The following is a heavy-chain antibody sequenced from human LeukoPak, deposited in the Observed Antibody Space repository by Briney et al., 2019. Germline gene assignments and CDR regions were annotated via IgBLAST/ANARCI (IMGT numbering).Heavy chain of an antibody. CDR1: GFTFSSYA. CDR3: ARRSNPPGRIDH. D-gene: IGHD1-14*01. V-gene: IGHV3-30*14. Sequence: GRSLRLSCAASGFTFSSYAMHWVRQAPGKGLEWVAVISYDGNNKYYADSVKGRFTISRDNSKNTMYLQMNSLKGEDTAVYYCARRSNPPGRIDHWGQGTLVTVSS. CDR2: ISYDGNNK. J-gene: IGHJ4*02.